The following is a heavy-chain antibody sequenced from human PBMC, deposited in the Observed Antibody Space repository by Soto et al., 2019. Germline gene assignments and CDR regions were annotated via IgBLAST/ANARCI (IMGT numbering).Heavy chain of an antibody. Sequence: SETLSLTCAVYGGSFSGYYWSWIRQPPGKGLEWIGEINHSGSTNYNPSLKSRVTISVDTSKNQFSLKLSSVTAADTAVYYCARGRARGIAARWAYYYYYMEGWGKGSTVTVSS. J-gene: IGHJ6*03. CDR3: ARGRARGIAARWAYYYYYMEG. CDR1: GGSFSGYY. D-gene: IGHD6-6*01. CDR2: INHSGST. V-gene: IGHV4-34*01.